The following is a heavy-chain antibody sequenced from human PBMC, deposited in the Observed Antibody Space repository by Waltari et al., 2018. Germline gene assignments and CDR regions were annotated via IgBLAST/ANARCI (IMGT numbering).Heavy chain of an antibody. V-gene: IGHV3-30-3*01. CDR1: GFTFSSYA. D-gene: IGHD5-12*01. CDR2: ISYDGSNK. J-gene: IGHJ3*02. Sequence: QVQLVESGGGVVQPGRSLRLSCAASGFTFSSYAMHWVRQAPGKGLEWVAVISYDGSNKYYADSVKSRFTISRDNSKNTLYLQMNSLRAEDTAVYYCARVYEGSKSFDIWGQGTMVTVSS. CDR3: ARVYEGSKSFDI.